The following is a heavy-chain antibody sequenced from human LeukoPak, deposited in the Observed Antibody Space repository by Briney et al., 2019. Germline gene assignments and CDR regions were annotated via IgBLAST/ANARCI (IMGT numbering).Heavy chain of an antibody. V-gene: IGHV7-4-1*02. Sequence: WASVTVSCKASGYTFTSYAMNWVRQAPGQGLEWMGWINTNTGNPTYAQGFTGRFVFSLDTSVSTAYLQISSLTAEDTAVYYCARNGVLWFGELHIHFDYWGQGTLVTVSS. CDR3: ARNGVLWFGELHIHFDY. J-gene: IGHJ4*02. CDR2: INTNTGNP. D-gene: IGHD3-10*01. CDR1: GYTFTSYA.